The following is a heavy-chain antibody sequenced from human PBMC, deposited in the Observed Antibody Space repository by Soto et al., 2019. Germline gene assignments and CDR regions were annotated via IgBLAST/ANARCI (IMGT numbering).Heavy chain of an antibody. Sequence: LRLSCAASGFIFSSDAMSWVRQAPGKGLEWVSAISGSGGSTYYADSVKGRFTISRDNSKNTLYLQMNSLRAEDTAVYYCAKELLAAAALDYWGQGTLVTVSS. D-gene: IGHD6-13*01. CDR1: GFIFSSDA. J-gene: IGHJ4*02. CDR3: AKELLAAAALDY. V-gene: IGHV3-23*01. CDR2: ISGSGGST.